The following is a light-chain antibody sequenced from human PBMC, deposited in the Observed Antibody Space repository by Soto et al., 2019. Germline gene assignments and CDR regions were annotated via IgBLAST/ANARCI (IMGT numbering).Light chain of an antibody. J-gene: IGKJ5*01. V-gene: IGKV3-11*01. Sequence: EIVLTQSPATLSLSPGERATLSCRASQSVSSYLAWYQQKPGQAPRLLIYDASNRATGIPARFSGSGSGTDFTLTISTLEPEDFSVYYCQQLSNSITFGQRTRLEIK. CDR1: QSVSSY. CDR2: DAS. CDR3: QQLSNSIT.